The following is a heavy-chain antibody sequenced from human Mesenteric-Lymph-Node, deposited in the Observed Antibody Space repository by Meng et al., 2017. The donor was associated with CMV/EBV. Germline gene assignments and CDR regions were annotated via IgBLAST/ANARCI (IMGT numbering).Heavy chain of an antibody. Sequence: LSCAASGFTFQDYSMTWVRQVPGKGLEWVSDINSHGRRTNYADSVKGRFTISRDNAKNSLYLEMDSLRAADTALYYCARWDNIAAKYWGQGTLVTVSS. D-gene: IGHD6-25*01. V-gene: IGHV3-20*04. J-gene: IGHJ4*02. CDR1: GFTFQDYS. CDR3: ARWDNIAAKY. CDR2: INSHGRRT.